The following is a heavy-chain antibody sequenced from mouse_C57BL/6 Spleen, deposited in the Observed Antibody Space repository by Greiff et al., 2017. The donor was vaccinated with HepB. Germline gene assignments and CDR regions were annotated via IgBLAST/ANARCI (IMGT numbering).Heavy chain of an antibody. Sequence: DVMLVESGGGLVQSGRSLRLSCATSGFTFSDFYMEWVRQAPGKGLEWIAASRNKANDYTTEYSASVKGRFIVSRDTSQSILYLQMNALRAEDTAIYYCARDAELFYAMDYWGQGTSVTVSS. CDR2: SRNKANDYTT. J-gene: IGHJ4*01. V-gene: IGHV7-1*01. CDR3: ARDAELFYAMDY. CDR1: GFTFSDFY.